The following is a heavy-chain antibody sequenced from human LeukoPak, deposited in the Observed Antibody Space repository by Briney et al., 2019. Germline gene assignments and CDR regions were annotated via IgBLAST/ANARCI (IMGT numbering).Heavy chain of an antibody. D-gene: IGHD2-2*01. CDR1: IFTYSDYY. J-gene: IGHJ4*02. V-gene: IGHV3-11*04. Sequence: GGSLRLSCAASIFTYSDYYKSWMRHARGKGLECVSYISSSGSTIYYADSVKGRLTISRDNAKNSLYLQMNSQRAEDTAVYYCARAVGIDYWGQGTLVTVSS. CDR2: ISSSGSTI. CDR3: ARAVGIDY.